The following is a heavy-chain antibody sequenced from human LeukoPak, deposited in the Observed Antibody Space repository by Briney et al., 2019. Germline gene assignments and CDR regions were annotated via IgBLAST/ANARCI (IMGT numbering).Heavy chain of an antibody. CDR1: GYSLSSGYY. CDR3: ARGPYDFWSGYSHDY. D-gene: IGHD3-3*01. J-gene: IGHJ4*02. Sequence: SETLSLTCTVSGYSLSSGYYWGWIRQSPGKGLEWIGSSYHTGSTYYNPSLKSRGTITIDTSKNQFSLKLSSVTAADTALYYCARGPYDFWSGYSHDYWGQGTLVTVSS. V-gene: IGHV4-38-2*02. CDR2: SYHTGST.